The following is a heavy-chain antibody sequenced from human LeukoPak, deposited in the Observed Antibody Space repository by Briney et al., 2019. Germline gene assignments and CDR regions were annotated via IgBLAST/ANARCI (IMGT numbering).Heavy chain of an antibody. D-gene: IGHD2-2*01. J-gene: IGHJ6*03. CDR1: GFTFSSYG. CDR2: IRHDGSNK. Sequence: GGSLRLSCAASGFTFSSYGMHWVRQAPGKGLEWVAFIRHDGSNKYYADSVKGRFTISRDNSKNTLYLQMNSLRAEDTAVYYCAKDLIVVVPAAIRIFEEYYYYYMDVWGKGTTVTVSS. V-gene: IGHV3-30*02. CDR3: AKDLIVVVPAAIRIFEEYYYYYMDV.